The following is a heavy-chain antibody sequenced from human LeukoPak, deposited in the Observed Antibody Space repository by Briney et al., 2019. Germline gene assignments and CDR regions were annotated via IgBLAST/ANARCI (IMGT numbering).Heavy chain of an antibody. J-gene: IGHJ4*02. V-gene: IGHV1-69*05. CDR2: IIPIFGTA. D-gene: IGHD6-6*01. Sequence: ASVKVSCKASGGTFSSYAISWVRQAPGQGLEWMGGIIPIFGTANYAQKFQGRVTITTDESTSTAYMELSSLRSEDTAVYYCARGLNGGSSGVFFDYWGQGTLVTVSS. CDR3: ARGLNGGSSGVFFDY. CDR1: GGTFSSYA.